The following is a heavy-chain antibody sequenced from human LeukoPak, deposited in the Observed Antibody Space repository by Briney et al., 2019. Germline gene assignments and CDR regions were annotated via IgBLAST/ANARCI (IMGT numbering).Heavy chain of an antibody. D-gene: IGHD6-19*01. CDR3: VKDISGQGDFDY. CDR2: ISSNGGST. CDR1: GFXFSSYA. Sequence: GGSLRLSCSASGFXFSSYAIHWVRQAPGKGLEYVSDISSNGGSTYYADSVKGRFTISRDNSKNTLYLQMSSLRAEDTAVYYCVKDISGQGDFDYWGQGTLVTVSS. V-gene: IGHV3-64D*06. J-gene: IGHJ4*02.